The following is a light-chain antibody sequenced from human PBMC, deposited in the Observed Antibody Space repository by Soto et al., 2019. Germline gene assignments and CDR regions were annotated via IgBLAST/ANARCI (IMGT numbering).Light chain of an antibody. J-gene: IGLJ3*02. CDR3: AAWDNSLNGGV. CDR2: SNN. CDR1: SSNIGSKT. Sequence: QSVLTQPPSASETPGQRVSISCSGSSSNIGSKTVNWYQQLPGTAPKLLIHSNNQRPSGVPDRFSGSKSGTSASLAISRLQSEDEADYYCAAWDNSLNGGVFGGGTKVTVL. V-gene: IGLV1-44*01.